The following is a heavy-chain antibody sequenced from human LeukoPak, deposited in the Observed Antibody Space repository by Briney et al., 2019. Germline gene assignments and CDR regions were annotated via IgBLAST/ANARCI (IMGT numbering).Heavy chain of an antibody. CDR3: ARDGSGYSGYENFDY. V-gene: IGHV4-59*12. D-gene: IGHD5-12*01. J-gene: IGHJ4*02. Sequence: SETLSLTCTVSGGSISSYYWSWIRQPPGKGLEWIGYIYYSGSTNYNPSLKSRVTISVDTSKNQFSLKLSSVTAADTAVYYCARDGSGYSGYENFDYWGQGTLVTVSS. CDR1: GGSISSYY. CDR2: IYYSGST.